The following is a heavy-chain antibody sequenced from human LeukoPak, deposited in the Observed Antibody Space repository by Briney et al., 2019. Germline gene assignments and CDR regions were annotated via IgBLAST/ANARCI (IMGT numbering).Heavy chain of an antibody. D-gene: IGHD3-22*01. CDR2: INTNTGNP. J-gene: IGHJ4*02. V-gene: IGHV7-4-1*02. Sequence: ASVKVSCKASGYTFTSYAMNWVRQAPGQGLEWMGWINTNTGNPTYAQGFTGRFVFSLDTSVSTAYLQISSLKAEDTAVYYCARVVRGSSVYRYYFDYWGQGTLVTVSS. CDR1: GYTFTSYA. CDR3: ARVVRGSSVYRYYFDY.